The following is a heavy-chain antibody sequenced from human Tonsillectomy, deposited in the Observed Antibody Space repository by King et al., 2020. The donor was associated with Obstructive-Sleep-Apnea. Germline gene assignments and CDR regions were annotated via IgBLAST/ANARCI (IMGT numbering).Heavy chain of an antibody. CDR2: LYYSGST. CDR1: RGSISSSSYY. Sequence: MQLQESGPGLVKPSETLSLTCTVSRGSISSSSYYWGWIRQPPGKGLEWIGSLYYSGSTYYNPSLKSRVTISVDTSKNQFSLKLSSVTAADTAVYYCARDSEYHHDSSVYAYWGQGTLVTVSS. V-gene: IGHV4-39*07. CDR3: ARDSEYHHDSSVYAY. J-gene: IGHJ4*02. D-gene: IGHD3-22*01.